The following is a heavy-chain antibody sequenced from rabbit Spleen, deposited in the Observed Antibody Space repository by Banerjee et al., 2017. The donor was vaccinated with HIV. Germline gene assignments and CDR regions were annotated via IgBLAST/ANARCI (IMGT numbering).Heavy chain of an antibody. Sequence: QEQLEESGGGLVKPGASLTLTCKASGLDFSGRYWICWVRQAPGKGLEWIACIDVTKSDNTYYANWAKGRFTISKTSSTTVTLQLTSLTAADTATYFCAGAGNSDRAFSPWGPGTLVTVS. CDR2: IDVTKSDNT. J-gene: IGHJ2*01. CDR1: GLDFSGRYW. CDR3: AGAGNSDRAFSP. V-gene: IGHV1S45*01. D-gene: IGHD7-1*01.